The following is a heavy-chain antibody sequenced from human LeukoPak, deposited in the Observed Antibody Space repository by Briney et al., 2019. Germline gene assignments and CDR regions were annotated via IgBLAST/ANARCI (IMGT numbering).Heavy chain of an antibody. CDR3: AREGGRAAAGRFDY. Sequence: GGSLRLSCAASGINFRTSGMHWVRQAPGKGLEWVTFIQNNGSDKYYAASVKGRFTISRDNSKNTVYLHMNSLRADDTALYYCAREGGRAAAGRFDYWGQGTLVTVSS. D-gene: IGHD6-13*01. CDR2: IQNNGSDK. V-gene: IGHV3-30*02. CDR1: GINFRTSG. J-gene: IGHJ4*02.